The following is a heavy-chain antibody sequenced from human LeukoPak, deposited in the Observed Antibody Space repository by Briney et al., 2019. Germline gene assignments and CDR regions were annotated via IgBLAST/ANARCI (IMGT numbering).Heavy chain of an antibody. CDR3: ASLAVAGRIIDAFDI. V-gene: IGHV1-69*05. D-gene: IGHD6-19*01. CDR1: GGTFSSYA. Sequence: SVKVSCKASGGTFSSYAISWVRQAPGQGLEWMGWIIRIFGTANYAQKFQGRVTITTDESTSTAYMELSSLRSEDTAVYYCASLAVAGRIIDAFDIWGQGTMVTVSS. J-gene: IGHJ3*02. CDR2: IIRIFGTA.